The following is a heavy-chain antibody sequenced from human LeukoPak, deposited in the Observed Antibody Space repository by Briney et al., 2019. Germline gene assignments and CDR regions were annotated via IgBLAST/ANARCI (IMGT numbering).Heavy chain of an antibody. CDR2: IYYTGST. J-gene: IGHJ4*02. CDR1: GGSISSSTYY. Sequence: SETLSLTCIVSGGSISSSTYYWGWIRQPPGKGLEWIGSIYYTGSTHYNPSLKSRVTISVDTSKNQFSLKLSSVTAADTAVYYCARGDYYDSSGYYTRLDYWGQGTLVTVSS. V-gene: IGHV4-39*07. D-gene: IGHD3-22*01. CDR3: ARGDYYDSSGYYTRLDY.